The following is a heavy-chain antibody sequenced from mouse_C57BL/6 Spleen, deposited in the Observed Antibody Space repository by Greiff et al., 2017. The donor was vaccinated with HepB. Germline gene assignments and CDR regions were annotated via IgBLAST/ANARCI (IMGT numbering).Heavy chain of an antibody. CDR2: ISYDGSN. Sequence: EVQLQQSGPGLVKPSQSLSLTCSATGYSITSGYYWNWIRQFPGNKLEWMGNISYDGSNNYNPSLKNRISITRDTSKNQFFLKLNSVTTEDTPTYNCARAPGYFDVWGTGTTLTVSS. V-gene: IGHV3-6*01. CDR3: ARAPGYFDV. J-gene: IGHJ1*03. CDR1: GYSITSGYY.